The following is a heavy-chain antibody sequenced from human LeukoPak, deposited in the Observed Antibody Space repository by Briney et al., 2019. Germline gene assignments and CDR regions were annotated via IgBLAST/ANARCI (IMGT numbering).Heavy chain of an antibody. Sequence: SVKVSCKASGGTFSSYAISWVRQAPGQGLEWMGGIIPIFGTANYAQKFQGRVTITADESTSTAYMEQSSLRSEDTAVYYCARDAGEMATSTFDYWGQGTLVTVSS. CDR1: GGTFSSYA. J-gene: IGHJ4*02. CDR2: IIPIFGTA. CDR3: ARDAGEMATSTFDY. D-gene: IGHD5-24*01. V-gene: IGHV1-69*01.